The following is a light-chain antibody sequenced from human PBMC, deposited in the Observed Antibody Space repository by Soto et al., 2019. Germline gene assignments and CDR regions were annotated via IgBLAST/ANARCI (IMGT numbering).Light chain of an antibody. Sequence: DIVMTQSPDSLAVSLGERATINCKSSQNVLYKSNNENYLAWFQQKPGQPPKLLIYWASTRKSGVPDRFTGSGSEPDITLTVNSLKAEDVAVYYCQQYYKTPPYAFGQGTKLEI. V-gene: IGKV4-1*01. CDR1: QNVLYKSNNENY. CDR2: WAS. CDR3: QQYYKTPPYA. J-gene: IGKJ2*01.